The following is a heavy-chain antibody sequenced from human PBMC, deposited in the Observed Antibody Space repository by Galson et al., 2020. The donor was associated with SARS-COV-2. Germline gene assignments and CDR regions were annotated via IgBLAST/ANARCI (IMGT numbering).Heavy chain of an antibody. D-gene: IGHD6-13*01. V-gene: IGHV3-21*01. J-gene: IGHJ4*02. Sequence: GGSLRLSCAASGFTFSSYSMNWVRQAPGKGLEWVSSISSISSYIYYGDSVKGRFTISRDNAKNSLYLQMNSLRVEDTAVYYCARYSSSWDYDYWGQGTLVTVSS. CDR1: GFTFSSYS. CDR3: ARYSSSWDYDY. CDR2: ISSISSYI.